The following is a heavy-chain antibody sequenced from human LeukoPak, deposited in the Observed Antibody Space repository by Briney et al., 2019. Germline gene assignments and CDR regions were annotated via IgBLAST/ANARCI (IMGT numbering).Heavy chain of an antibody. Sequence: GDSLRLSCSASGFTFSRFAMTWVRQLPGKGLQWVSTISGNGQKTYYGDSVTGRFSVSRDNSNNILFLQMDSLRADGSALYYCAKDANYYDSSAFFIPFDSWGQGTLVTVSS. CDR1: GFTFSRFA. CDR3: AKDANYYDSSAFFIPFDS. CDR2: ISGNGQKT. D-gene: IGHD3-22*01. J-gene: IGHJ4*02. V-gene: IGHV3-23*01.